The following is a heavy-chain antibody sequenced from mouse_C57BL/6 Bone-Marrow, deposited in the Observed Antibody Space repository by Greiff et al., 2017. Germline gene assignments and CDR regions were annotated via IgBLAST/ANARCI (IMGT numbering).Heavy chain of an antibody. J-gene: IGHJ2*01. V-gene: IGHV5-12*01. Sequence: EVQLQESGGGLVQPGGSLKLSCAASGFTFSDYYMYWVRQTPEKRLEWVAYISNGGGSTYYPDTVKGRFTISRDNAKNTLYLQMSRLKSEDTAMYYCARQGEDDDAFDYWGQGTTLTVSA. CDR3: ARQGEDDDAFDY. CDR2: ISNGGGST. CDR1: GFTFSDYY. D-gene: IGHD2-4*01.